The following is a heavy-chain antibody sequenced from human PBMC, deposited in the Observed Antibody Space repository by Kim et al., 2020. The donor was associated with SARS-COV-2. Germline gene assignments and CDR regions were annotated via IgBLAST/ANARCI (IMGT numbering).Heavy chain of an antibody. D-gene: IGHD2-15*01. V-gene: IGHV1-58*01. J-gene: IGHJ4*02. Sequence: SVKVSCKTSGFTFSSSAVQWVRQARGQPLEWIGWIVVVSGSTNYAQKFQDRVTITRDMSTSTAYMELSSLRSEDTAVYYCAADGPVPRYCSGAGCYVPGGLWGQGTLVTVSS. CDR3: AADGPVPRYCSGAGCYVPGGL. CDR2: IVVVSGST. CDR1: GFTFSSSA.